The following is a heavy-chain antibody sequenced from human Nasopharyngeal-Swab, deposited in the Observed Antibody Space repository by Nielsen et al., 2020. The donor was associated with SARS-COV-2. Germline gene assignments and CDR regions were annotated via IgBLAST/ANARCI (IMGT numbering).Heavy chain of an antibody. CDR2: IKHDGSQK. CDR3: ARDQIGTTMIREVLKRYYYGMDV. Sequence: GGSLRLSCAASGFTFSSYWMTWVLQAPGKGLEWLANIKHDGSQKYYVDSVKGRFSISRDNGKNSLDLQMDSLGVDDTAVYYCARDQIGTTMIREVLKRYYYGMDVWGQGTTVTVSS. J-gene: IGHJ6*02. CDR1: GFTFSSYW. D-gene: IGHD3-10*01. V-gene: IGHV3-7*03.